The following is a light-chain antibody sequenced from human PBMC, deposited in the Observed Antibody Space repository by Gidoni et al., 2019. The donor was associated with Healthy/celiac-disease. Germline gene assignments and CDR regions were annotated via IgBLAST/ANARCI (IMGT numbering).Light chain of an antibody. J-gene: IGLJ1*01. CDR1: NIGSKS. V-gene: IGLV3-21*02. CDR3: QVWDSSSDHLYV. CDR2: DDS. Sequence: SHVLTQPPSVSVAPGLTARITCGGNNIGSKSVHWYQQKPGQAPVLVVYDDSDRPSGIPGRFSGSNSGNTATLTISRVEAGDEADYYCQVWDSSSDHLYVFGTGTKVTVL.